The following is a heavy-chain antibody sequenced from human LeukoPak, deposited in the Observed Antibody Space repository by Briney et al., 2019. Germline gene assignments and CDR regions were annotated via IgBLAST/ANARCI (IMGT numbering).Heavy chain of an antibody. D-gene: IGHD3-9*01. Sequence: RSGGSLRLSCAASGFTFDDFGMSWVRQAPGKGLEWVSGINWNSDIRVYADSVKGRFTISRDNAKNSLDLQMNSLRDEDTALYYCSRGYDVLTGSFDYWGQGTLVTVSS. CDR1: GFTFDDFG. CDR3: SRGYDVLTGSFDY. V-gene: IGHV3-20*04. CDR2: INWNSDIR. J-gene: IGHJ4*02.